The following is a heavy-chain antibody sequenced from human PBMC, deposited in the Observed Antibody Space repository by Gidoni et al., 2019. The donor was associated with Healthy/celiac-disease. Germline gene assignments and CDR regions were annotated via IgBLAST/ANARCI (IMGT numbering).Heavy chain of an antibody. D-gene: IGHD5-12*01. CDR3: ARDRGDGYNYVSDY. V-gene: IGHV4-30-4*01. CDR1: GCSLSSGDYY. CDR2: IYYSGST. Sequence: VQLQETGPGLVKTSQTLSLTCTVSGCSLSSGDYYWSWIRQPPGKGLEWIGYIYYSGSTYYNPSLKSRVTISVDTSKNQFSLKLSSVTAADTAVYYCARDRGDGYNYVSDYWGQGTLVTVSS. J-gene: IGHJ4*02.